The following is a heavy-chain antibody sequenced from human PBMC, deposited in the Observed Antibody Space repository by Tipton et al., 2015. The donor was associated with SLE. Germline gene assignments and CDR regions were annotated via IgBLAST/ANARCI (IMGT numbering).Heavy chain of an antibody. D-gene: IGHD2-2*01. CDR3: ARTIRGYCSSGICYGTYYYYGMDV. Sequence: GLVKPSETLSLTCIVSGGSIGSHYWSWIRQPPGKGLEWIGYINNPGGTNYNPSLKSRVTISADMSKNQLSLKLNSLTAADTAVYYCARTIRGYCSSGICYGTYYYYGMDVWGQGTTVTVSS. CDR2: INNPGGT. V-gene: IGHV4-59*11. CDR1: GGSIGSHY. J-gene: IGHJ6*02.